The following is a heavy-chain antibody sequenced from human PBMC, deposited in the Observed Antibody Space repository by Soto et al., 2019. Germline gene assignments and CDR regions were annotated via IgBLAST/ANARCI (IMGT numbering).Heavy chain of an antibody. Sequence: SEKVSCRASGYTFTSYYMHWVRQAPGRGLDGMGISNPSGGSTCYAQKCQGRVSMTRETSRSTVYMELSRLRSEDTAVYYCARGSRYSSSFASTSWGQGPLVTVAS. V-gene: IGHV1-46*01. J-gene: IGHJ5*02. CDR1: GYTFTSYY. CDR3: ARGSRYSSSFASTS. D-gene: IGHD6-13*01. CDR2: SNPSGGST.